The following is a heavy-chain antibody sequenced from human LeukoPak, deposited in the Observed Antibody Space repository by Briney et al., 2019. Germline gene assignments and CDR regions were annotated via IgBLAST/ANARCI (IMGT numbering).Heavy chain of an antibody. J-gene: IGHJ4*02. CDR2: IYTSGST. V-gene: IGHV4-61*02. Sequence: PSQTLSLTCTVSGGSICSGSYCWSWIRQPAGKGLEWIGRIYTSGSTNYNPSLKSRVTISVDTSKNQFSLKLSSVTAADTAVYYCAGGVRDGYNPRWGQGTLVTVSS. D-gene: IGHD5-24*01. CDR3: AGGVRDGYNPR. CDR1: GGSICSGSYC.